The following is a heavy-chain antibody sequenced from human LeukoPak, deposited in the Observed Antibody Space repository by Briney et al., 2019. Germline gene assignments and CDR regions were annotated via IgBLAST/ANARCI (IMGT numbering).Heavy chain of an antibody. CDR3: ARGSYGYYFDY. D-gene: IGHD2-2*01. CDR2: IYYSGST. Sequence: SETLSLTCTVSGGSISSYYWSWIRQPPGKGLEWIGYIYYSGSTYYNPSLKSRVTISVDTSKNQFSLKLSSVTAADTAVYYCARGSYGYYFDYWGQGTLVTVSP. J-gene: IGHJ4*02. CDR1: GGSISSYY. V-gene: IGHV4-59*12.